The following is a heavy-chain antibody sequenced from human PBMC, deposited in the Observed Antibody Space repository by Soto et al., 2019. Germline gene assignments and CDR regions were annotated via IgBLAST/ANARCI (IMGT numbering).Heavy chain of an antibody. CDR3: ATAEVDY. V-gene: IGHV3-74*01. CDR2: MNRDGSET. J-gene: IGHJ4*02. Sequence: GGSLRLSCAASGFIFGKHWMHWVRQAPGKGLEWVSRMNRDGSETNYADSVKGRFTVSRDNAKNTLYLQMNSLRAEDTAVYYCATAEVDYWGPGTLVTVSS. CDR1: GFIFGKHW.